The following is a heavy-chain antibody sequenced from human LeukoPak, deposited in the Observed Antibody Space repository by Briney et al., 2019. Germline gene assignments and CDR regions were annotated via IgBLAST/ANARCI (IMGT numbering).Heavy chain of an antibody. D-gene: IGHD6-13*01. J-gene: IGHJ4*02. CDR1: GFSFSRYA. Sequence: GGSLRLSCAASGFSFSRYAMSWVRQAPGKGLEWVSAISGSGGSTYYADSVKGRFTISRDNSKNTLYLQMNSLRAEDTAVYYCAKDTPAYSSTPSYFDYWGQGTLVTVSS. CDR3: AKDTPAYSSTPSYFDY. CDR2: ISGSGGST. V-gene: IGHV3-23*01.